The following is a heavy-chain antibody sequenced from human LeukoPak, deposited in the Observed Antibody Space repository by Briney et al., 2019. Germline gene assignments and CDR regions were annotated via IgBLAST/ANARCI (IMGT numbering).Heavy chain of an antibody. D-gene: IGHD3-22*01. Sequence: ASVKVSCKASGYTFTGYYMHWVRQAPGQGLEWMGWINPNSGGTNYAQKFQGRVTMTRDTSISTAYMELSRLRSDDTAVYYCARGPYYYDSSRPGFDYWGQGTLVTVSS. CDR1: GYTFTGYY. CDR3: ARGPYYYDSSRPGFDY. V-gene: IGHV1-2*02. J-gene: IGHJ4*02. CDR2: INPNSGGT.